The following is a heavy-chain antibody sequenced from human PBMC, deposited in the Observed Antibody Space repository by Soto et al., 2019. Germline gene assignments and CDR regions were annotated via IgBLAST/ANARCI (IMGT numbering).Heavy chain of an antibody. Sequence: GGSLRLSCAASGFTFSSYAMSWVRQAPGKGLEWVSAISGSGGSTYYADSVKGRFTISRDNSKNTLYLQMNSLRAEDTAVYYCAKDHRVRGVPPIYYYGMDVWGQGTTVTVSS. J-gene: IGHJ6*02. CDR2: ISGSGGST. D-gene: IGHD3-10*01. V-gene: IGHV3-23*01. CDR3: AKDHRVRGVPPIYYYGMDV. CDR1: GFTFSSYA.